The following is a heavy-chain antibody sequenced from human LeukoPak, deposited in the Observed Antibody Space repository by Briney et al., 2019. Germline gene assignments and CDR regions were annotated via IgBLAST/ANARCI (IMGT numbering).Heavy chain of an antibody. V-gene: IGHV3-48*03. CDR2: ITSGGSTI. CDR1: GFTFSSYD. D-gene: IGHD1-1*01. Sequence: GGSLRLSCAASGFTFSSYDMNWVRQAPGKGLEWVSFITSGGSTIYYADSVKGRFTISRDNAKNSLYLQMNSLTAEDTAVYYCARVGNWKPDYWGQGTLVTVSS. CDR3: ARVGNWKPDY. J-gene: IGHJ4*02.